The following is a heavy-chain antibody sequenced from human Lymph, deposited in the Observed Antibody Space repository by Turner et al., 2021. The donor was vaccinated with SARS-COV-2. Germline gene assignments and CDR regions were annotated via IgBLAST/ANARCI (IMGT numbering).Heavy chain of an antibody. V-gene: IGHV3-30-3*01. CDR2: ISYDGSNK. J-gene: IGHJ4*02. CDR3: ARGDYYGSGSYPGKTFDC. CDR1: GFTFSSYA. Sequence: QVQLVESGGGVVQPGRSLRLSCAASGFTFSSYAMYWVRQAPGKVLEWVAVISYDGSNKYYADSVKGRFTISRDNSKNTLYLQMNSLRAEDTAVYYCARGDYYGSGSYPGKTFDCWGQGTLVTVSS. D-gene: IGHD3-10*01.